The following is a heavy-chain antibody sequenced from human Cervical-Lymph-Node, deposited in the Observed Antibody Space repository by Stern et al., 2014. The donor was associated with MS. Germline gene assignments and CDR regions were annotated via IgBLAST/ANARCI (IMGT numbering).Heavy chain of an antibody. D-gene: IGHD4-11*01. CDR3: ARQPDYSDFLDF. J-gene: IGHJ4*02. CDR2: INGGPGTT. V-gene: IGHV1-3*01. CDR1: GYNFIDHA. Sequence: QVQLVQSGAEVKKPGASMTISCKTSGYNFIDHAIHWVRQAPGQRLEWMGWINGGPGTTNDSQKFQGRVFFTRDKSASAAFMDLSSLSPDDTAFYYCARQPDYSDFLDFWGQGTLVTVSS.